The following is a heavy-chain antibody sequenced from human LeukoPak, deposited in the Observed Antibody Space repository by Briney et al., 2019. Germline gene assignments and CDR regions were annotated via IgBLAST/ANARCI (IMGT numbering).Heavy chain of an antibody. CDR3: AKDRLAVAGTSWFDP. CDR2: ISSSSSTI. V-gene: IGHV3-48*01. Sequence: GGSLRLSCAASGFIFSSYSMNWVRQAPGKGLEWVSYISSSSSTIYYADSVKARFTISRDNSKNTLYLQMNSVRADDTAVYYCAKDRLAVAGTSWFDPWGQGTLVTVSS. J-gene: IGHJ5*02. CDR1: GFIFSSYS. D-gene: IGHD6-19*01.